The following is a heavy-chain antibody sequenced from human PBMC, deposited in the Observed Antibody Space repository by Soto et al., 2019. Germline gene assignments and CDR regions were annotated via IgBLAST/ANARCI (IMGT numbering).Heavy chain of an antibody. D-gene: IGHD6-13*01. CDR1: GFPFSNYA. J-gene: IGHJ4*01. Sequence: HPGGSLRLSCAASGFPFSNYAMSWVRQAPGKALGWVSSIGGSGGITYSTDSVKSRFTISRDNSKNTQSLKMISLRIEDTAVYYCAKLIVAGGTGYWGQGTLVTVSS. CDR3: AKLIVAGGTGY. CDR2: IGGSGGIT. V-gene: IGHV3-23*01.